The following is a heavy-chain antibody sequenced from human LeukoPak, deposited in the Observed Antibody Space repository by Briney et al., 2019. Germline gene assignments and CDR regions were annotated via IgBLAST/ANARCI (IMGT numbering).Heavy chain of an antibody. CDR2: ISWNSGSI. CDR3: AKDLDYYDSSGYYDY. J-gene: IGHJ4*02. Sequence: GGSLRLSCAASGFTFDDYAMHWVRQAPGKGLEWVSGISWNSGSIGYADSVKGRFSISRDNAKNSLYLQMNSLRAEDTALYYCAKDLDYYDSSGYYDYWGQGTLVTVSS. D-gene: IGHD3-22*01. CDR1: GFTFDDYA. V-gene: IGHV3-9*01.